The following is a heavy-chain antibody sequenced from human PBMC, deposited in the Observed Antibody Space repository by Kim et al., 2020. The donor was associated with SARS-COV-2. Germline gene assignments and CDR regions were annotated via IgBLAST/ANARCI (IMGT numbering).Heavy chain of an antibody. V-gene: IGHV3-30*04. CDR3: ARAQDSSSSIDY. Sequence: GGSLRLSCAASGFTFSSYAMHWVRQAPGKGLEWVAVISYDGSNKYYADSVKGRFTISRDNSKNTLYLQMNSLRAEDTAVYYCARAQDSSSSIDYWGQGTLVTVSS. CDR2: ISYDGSNK. J-gene: IGHJ4*02. D-gene: IGHD6-6*01. CDR1: GFTFSSYA.